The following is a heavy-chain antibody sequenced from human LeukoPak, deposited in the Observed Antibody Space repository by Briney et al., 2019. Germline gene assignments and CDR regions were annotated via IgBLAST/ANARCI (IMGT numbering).Heavy chain of an antibody. CDR2: IYYSGST. CDR1: GGSISSYY. V-gene: IGHV4-59*01. CDR3: ARGSGSLGPPLHY. D-gene: IGHD3-3*01. Sequence: SETLSLTCTVSGGSISSYYWSWIRQPPGKGLEWIGYIYYSGSTNYNPSLKSRVTISVDTSKNQFSLKLSSVTAADTAVYYCARGSGSLGPPLHYWGQGTLVTVSS. J-gene: IGHJ4*02.